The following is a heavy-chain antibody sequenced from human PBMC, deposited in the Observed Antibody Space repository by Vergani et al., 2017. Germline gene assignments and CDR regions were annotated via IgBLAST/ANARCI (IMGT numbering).Heavy chain of an antibody. CDR3: ARERGGSYFYYYGMDV. CDR1: GFTFSSYS. D-gene: IGHD1-26*01. CDR2: ISSSSSTI. J-gene: IGHJ6*02. Sequence: EVQLVESGGGLVQPGRSLRLSCAASGFTFSSYSMNWVRQAPGKGLEWVSYISSSSSTIYYADSVKGRFTISRDNAKNSLYLQMNSLRAEDTAVYYCARERGGSYFYYYGMDVWGQGTTVTVSS. V-gene: IGHV3-48*01.